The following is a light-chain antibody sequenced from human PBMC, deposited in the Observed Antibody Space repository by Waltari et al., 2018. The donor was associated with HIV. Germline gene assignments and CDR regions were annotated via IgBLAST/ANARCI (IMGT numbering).Light chain of an antibody. V-gene: IGLV1-40*01. CDR3: QSYDNSLNAVV. CDR2: GNT. Sequence: QSVLTQPPSVSGAPGQRVIISCTGSSSNIGAREDVHWYQQLPGAVPKVLIYGNTNRPSGVPDRFSGSKSGASASLAIAGLQTDDEADHYCQSYDNSLNAVVFGGGTRLTVL. CDR1: SSNIGARED. J-gene: IGLJ2*01.